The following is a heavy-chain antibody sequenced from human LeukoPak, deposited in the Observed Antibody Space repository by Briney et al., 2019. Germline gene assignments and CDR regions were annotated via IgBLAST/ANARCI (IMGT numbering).Heavy chain of an antibody. D-gene: IGHD1-26*01. CDR1: GFTFSSYW. V-gene: IGHV3-7*01. Sequence: GGSLRLSCAASGFTFSSYWMSWVRQAPGKGLEWVANIKQDGSEKYYVDPVKGRFTISRDNAKNSLYLQMNSLRAEDTAVYYCARDFRGSYIKNWGQGTLVTVSS. CDR2: IKQDGSEK. J-gene: IGHJ4*02. CDR3: ARDFRGSYIKN.